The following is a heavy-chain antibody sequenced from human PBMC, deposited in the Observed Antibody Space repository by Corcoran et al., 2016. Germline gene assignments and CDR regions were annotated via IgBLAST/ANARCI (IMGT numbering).Heavy chain of an antibody. J-gene: IGHJ5*02. Sequence: EVQLVQSGAEVKKPGESLKISCQGSGYNFATYWIAWVRQMPGQGLEWMGIIYPGDSDTRYSPSFHGQVTISADKSIRTAYLQWNSQRASDTAMYYCARASWKLVSPYWFDTWGQGTLVTVSS. D-gene: IGHD2-15*01. CDR3: ARASWKLVSPYWFDT. CDR2: IYPGDSDT. V-gene: IGHV5-51*01. CDR1: GYNFATYW.